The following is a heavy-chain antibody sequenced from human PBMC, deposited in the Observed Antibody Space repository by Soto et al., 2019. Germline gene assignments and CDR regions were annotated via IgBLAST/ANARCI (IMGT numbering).Heavy chain of an antibody. J-gene: IGHJ4*02. V-gene: IGHV1-2*04. Sequence: QVQLVQSGAEVKKPGASVKVSCKASGYTFTGHYILWVRQAPGQGLEWMGWVNPISGGTIYAQKFLCWVTMNRDTSTSTAYLELRSLTSDATAVSYCARAKNFGSGELDYWGQGTLVTVSS. CDR1: GYTFTGHY. D-gene: IGHD3-10*01. CDR2: VNPISGGT. CDR3: ARAKNFGSGELDY.